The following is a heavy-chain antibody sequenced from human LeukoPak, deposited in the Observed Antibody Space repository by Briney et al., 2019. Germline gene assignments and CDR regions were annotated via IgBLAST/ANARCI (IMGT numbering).Heavy chain of an antibody. J-gene: IGHJ4*02. Sequence: ASVKVSCKSSGYTFTSYDINWVRQATGQGLEWMGWMNPNSGNTGYARKFQGRVTMTRDMSTSTVYMELSSLRSEDTAVYYCARERSSGWMFDYWGQGTLVTVSS. D-gene: IGHD6-19*01. CDR3: ARERSSGWMFDY. V-gene: IGHV1-8*01. CDR2: MNPNSGNT. CDR1: GYTFTSYD.